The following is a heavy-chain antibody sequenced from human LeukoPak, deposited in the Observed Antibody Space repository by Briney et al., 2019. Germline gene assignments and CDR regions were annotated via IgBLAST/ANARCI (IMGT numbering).Heavy chain of an antibody. D-gene: IGHD3-22*01. J-gene: IGHJ4*02. CDR2: INPNSGGT. V-gene: IGHV1-2*02. Sequence: GASVKVSCKASGYTLTGYYMHWVRQAPGQGLEWMGWINPNSGGTKYAQNFQGRVTMTRDTSISTAYMELSSLRSDDTAVYYCARDNYYYYRGVDHWGQGTLVTVSS. CDR3: ARDNYYYYRGVDH. CDR1: GYTLTGYY.